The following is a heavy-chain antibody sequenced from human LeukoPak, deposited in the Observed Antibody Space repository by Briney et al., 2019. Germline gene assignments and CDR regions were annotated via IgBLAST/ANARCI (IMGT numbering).Heavy chain of an antibody. J-gene: IGHJ6*03. V-gene: IGHV4-34*01. CDR3: ARVGYSYVINDWSRTGLGAYPTKYYYHMDV. D-gene: IGHD5-18*01. CDR1: GFTFSSYS. CDR2: INHSGST. Sequence: PGGSLRLSCAASGFTFSSYSTNWVRQPPGKGLEWIGEINHSGSTNYNPSLKSRVTISGDTSKNQFSLKLSSVTAADTAVYFCARVGYSYVINDWSRTGLGAYPTKYYYHMDVWGKGTTVTVSS.